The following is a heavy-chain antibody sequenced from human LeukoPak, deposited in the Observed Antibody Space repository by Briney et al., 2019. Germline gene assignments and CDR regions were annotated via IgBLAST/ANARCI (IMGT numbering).Heavy chain of an antibody. V-gene: IGHV4-39*01. J-gene: IGHJ4*02. D-gene: IGHD6-19*01. Sequence: SETLSLTCTVSGGSISSSSYYWGWICQPPGKGLEWIGSIYYSGSTYYNPSLKSRVTISVDTSKNQFSLKLSSVTAADTAVYYCARWSQWLAYFDYWGQGTLVTVSS. CDR3: ARWSQWLAYFDY. CDR1: GGSISSSSYY. CDR2: IYYSGST.